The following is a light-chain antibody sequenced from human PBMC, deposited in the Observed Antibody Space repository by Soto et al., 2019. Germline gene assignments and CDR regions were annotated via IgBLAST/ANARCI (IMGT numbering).Light chain of an antibody. J-gene: IGKJ4*01. CDR2: DAS. V-gene: IGKV1D-13*01. Sequence: AVQLTQSPSSLSASVGDRVTITCRASQGISNNLAWYQQEPGKAPKLLIYDASTLQGGVPSRFSGSGSGTDFTLTISSLQPADFATYFCQHLHHYPLSFGGGTKVYIK. CDR1: QGISNN. CDR3: QHLHHYPLS.